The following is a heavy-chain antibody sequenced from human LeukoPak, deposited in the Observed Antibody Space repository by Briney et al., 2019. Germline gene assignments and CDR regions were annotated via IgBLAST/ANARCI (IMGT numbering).Heavy chain of an antibody. J-gene: IGHJ4*02. Sequence: GGSLRLSCAASGFTFSDYYMSWIRQAPGKGLEWVSYISSSGSTIYYADSVKGRVTISRDNAKNSLYLQKSSLRGGDTPVYYCASFPGSGSYPLWGQGTLVTV. CDR2: ISSSGSTI. CDR3: ASFPGSGSYPL. V-gene: IGHV3-11*01. D-gene: IGHD3-10*01. CDR1: GFTFSDYY.